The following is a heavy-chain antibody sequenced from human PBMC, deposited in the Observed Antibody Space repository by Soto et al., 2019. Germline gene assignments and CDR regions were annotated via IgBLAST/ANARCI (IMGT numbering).Heavy chain of an antibody. Sequence: QLQLQESGPGLVTPSETLSLTCTVSGDSITSNDYFWAWIRQPPGKGLEWIGAVNYIERTYYNPSLKSRVTISVDTSKTHFSLSLTSVTAADTAFYYCARQMAREVYANPYGFDTWGQGALVTVSS. CDR2: VNYIERT. J-gene: IGHJ5*02. CDR3: ARQMAREVYANPYGFDT. CDR1: GDSITSNDYF. V-gene: IGHV4-39*01. D-gene: IGHD3-10*01.